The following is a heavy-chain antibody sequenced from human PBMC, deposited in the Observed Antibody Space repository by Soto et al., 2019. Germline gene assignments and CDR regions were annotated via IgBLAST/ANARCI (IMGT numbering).Heavy chain of an antibody. J-gene: IGHJ4*02. CDR1: GGTFSSYA. CDR2: IVPIVDTS. V-gene: IGHV1-69*12. D-gene: IGHD5-12*01. Sequence: QVQLVQSGAEVRQPASSVKVSCKTSGGTFSSYAISWVRQAPGQGLEWMGGIVPIVDTSTYAQKFQGRVTLTADESTSTGYRELSSLRSADTAVYYCVRVVAIPGYPDNWGQGTLVTVSS. CDR3: VRVVAIPGYPDN.